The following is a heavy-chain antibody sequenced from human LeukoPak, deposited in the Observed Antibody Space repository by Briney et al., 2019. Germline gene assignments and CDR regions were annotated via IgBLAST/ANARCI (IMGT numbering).Heavy chain of an antibody. CDR2: INSDGSST. CDR1: GFTFSSYW. CDR3: ARVVESDAFDI. V-gene: IGHV3-74*01. Sequence: PEGSLRLSCAASGFTFSSYWMHWVRQAPGKGLVWVSRINSDGSSTSYADSVKGRFTISRDNAKNTLYLQMNSLRAEDTAVYYCARVVESDAFDIWGQGTMVTVSS. D-gene: IGHD2-21*01. J-gene: IGHJ3*02.